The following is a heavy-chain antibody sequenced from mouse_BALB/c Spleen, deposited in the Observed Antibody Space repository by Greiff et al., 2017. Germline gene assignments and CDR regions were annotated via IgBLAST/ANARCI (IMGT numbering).Heavy chain of an antibody. CDR2: INPSNGRT. J-gene: IGHJ4*01. Sequence: QVQLQQSGAELVKPGASVKLSCKASGYTFTSYWMHWVKQRPGQGLEWIGEINPSNGRTNYNEKFKSKATLTVDKSSSTAYMQLSSLTSEDSAVYYCARGEVSRAMDYWGQGTSVTVSS. CDR3: ARGEVSRAMDY. CDR1: GYTFTSYW. V-gene: IGHV1S81*02. D-gene: IGHD6-2*01.